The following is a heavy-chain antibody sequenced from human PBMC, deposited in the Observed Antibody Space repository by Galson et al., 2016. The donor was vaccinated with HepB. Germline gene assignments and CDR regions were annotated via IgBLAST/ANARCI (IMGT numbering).Heavy chain of an antibody. D-gene: IGHD3-16*01. J-gene: IGHJ4*02. Sequence: SLRLSCAASGFSFSTSGMSWVRQAPGRGLEWVSGITRNGDATHYADFVKGRFTISRDNSKNTLYLYMNNLSAGDTAVYYCGKHGGFDYWDQGALVTVSS. CDR2: ITRNGDAT. V-gene: IGHV3-23*01. CDR1: GFSFSTSG. CDR3: GKHGGFDY.